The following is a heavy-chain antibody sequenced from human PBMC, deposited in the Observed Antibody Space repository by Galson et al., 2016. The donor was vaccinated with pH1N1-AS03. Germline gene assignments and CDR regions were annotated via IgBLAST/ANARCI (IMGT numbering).Heavy chain of an antibody. CDR3: ARDRSTSYYGAPDY. CDR2: VTVSSGIT. V-gene: IGHV1-18*04. J-gene: IGHJ4*02. Sequence: SVKVSCKASGYAFKNYGTSWIRQAPGQGLEWMGRVTVSSGITNYAQKVQGRVTMTTDTSTNTAYMELRSLTSDDTAVYYCARDRSTSYYGAPDYWGQGTLVTVSS. CDR1: GYAFKNYG. D-gene: IGHD3-10*01.